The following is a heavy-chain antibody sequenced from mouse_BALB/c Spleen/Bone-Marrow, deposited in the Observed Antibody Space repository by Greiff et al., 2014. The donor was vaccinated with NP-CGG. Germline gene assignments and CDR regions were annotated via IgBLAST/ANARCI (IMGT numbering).Heavy chain of an antibody. CDR3: ARVTGTDWYFDV. J-gene: IGHJ1*01. CDR2: IWAGGST. D-gene: IGHD4-1*01. CDR1: GFSLTSYG. V-gene: IGHV2-9*02. Sequence: VQLQQSGPGLVSPSQSLSITCTVSGFSLTSYGVHWVRQPPGKGLEWLGVIWAGGSTNYNSALMSRLSISKDNSKGQVFLKMNSLQTDDTAMYYCARVTGTDWYFDVWGAGTTVTVSS.